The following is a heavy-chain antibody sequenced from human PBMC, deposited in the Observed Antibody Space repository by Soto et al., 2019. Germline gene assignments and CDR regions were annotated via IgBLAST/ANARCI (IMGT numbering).Heavy chain of an antibody. D-gene: IGHD1-26*01. CDR1: GGTFSSYA. CDR3: ARDLVGPTPNAFDI. V-gene: IGHV1-69*01. J-gene: IGHJ3*02. CDR2: IIPIFGTA. Sequence: QVQLVQSGAEVQKPGSSVKVSCKASGGTFSSYAISWVRQAPGQGLEWMGGIIPIFGTANYAQKFQGRVTITADESTSKAYMELGSLRSEDTAVYYCARDLVGPTPNAFDIWGQGTMVTVSS.